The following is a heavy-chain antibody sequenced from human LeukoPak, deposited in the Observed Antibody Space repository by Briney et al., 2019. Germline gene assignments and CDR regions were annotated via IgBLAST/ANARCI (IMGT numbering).Heavy chain of an antibody. CDR1: GGSISSSSYY. Sequence: SETLSLTCTVSGGSISSSSYYWSWIRQPAGKGLEWIGRIYTSGSTNYNPSLKSRVTISVDTSKNQFSLKLSSVTAADTAVYYCARAYSGSYYVGYYYYYMDVWGKGTTVTVSS. CDR2: IYTSGST. CDR3: ARAYSGSYYVGYYYYYMDV. V-gene: IGHV4-61*02. J-gene: IGHJ6*03. D-gene: IGHD1-26*01.